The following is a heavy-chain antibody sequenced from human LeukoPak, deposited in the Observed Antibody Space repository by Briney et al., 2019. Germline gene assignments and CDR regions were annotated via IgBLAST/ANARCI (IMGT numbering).Heavy chain of an antibody. Sequence: SETLSLTCTVSGGSISSGDYYWSWIRQPPGKGLEWIGYIYYSVSTYYNPSLKNRVTISVDTSKNQFSLKLSSVTAADTAVYYCARGDPYYYDSSGQESALDYWGQGTLVTVSS. CDR1: GGSISSGDYY. V-gene: IGHV4-30-4*01. CDR3: ARGDPYYYDSSGQESALDY. J-gene: IGHJ4*02. D-gene: IGHD3-22*01. CDR2: IYYSVST.